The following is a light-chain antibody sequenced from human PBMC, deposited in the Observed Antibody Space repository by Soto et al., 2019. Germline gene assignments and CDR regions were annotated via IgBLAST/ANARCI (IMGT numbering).Light chain of an antibody. Sequence: DIQMTQSPSSLSASVGVRVTITCRASQSISSYLNWYQQKPGKAPKLLIYAASSLQSGVPSRFSGSGSGTDFTLTISSLQPEDFANYYCQQSYSTPRTFGQGTKVDIK. V-gene: IGKV1-39*01. J-gene: IGKJ1*01. CDR2: AAS. CDR3: QQSYSTPRT. CDR1: QSISSY.